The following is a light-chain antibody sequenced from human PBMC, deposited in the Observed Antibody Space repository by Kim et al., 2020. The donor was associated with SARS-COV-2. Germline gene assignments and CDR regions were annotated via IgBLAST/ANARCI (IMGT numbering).Light chain of an antibody. V-gene: IGKV3-20*01. CDR1: QSVSSPY. Sequence: LSPGQGATLSASASQSVSSPYLAWYQQKSGQAPRLLIYGTSTRATGTPDRFSGSGSGTDFTLTISRLEPEDFAVYYCQQYGTSPRTFGGGTKLEI. J-gene: IGKJ4*01. CDR3: QQYGTSPRT. CDR2: GTS.